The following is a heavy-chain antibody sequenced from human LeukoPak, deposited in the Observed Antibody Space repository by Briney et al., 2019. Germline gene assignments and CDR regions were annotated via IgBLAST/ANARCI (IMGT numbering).Heavy chain of an antibody. CDR1: GFTFTSYG. CDR3: RSDSGSGTYHIDY. J-gene: IGHJ4*02. CDR2: ICADRGNK. Sequence: GSSVKVSCTASGFTFTSYGISWVRQAPGQGLEWMGWICADRGNKYYAHKFQGRVTITTDKSTNTPYMHLKSLRSDDTDMYYCRSDSGSGTYHIDYWGQGTLVTVSS. D-gene: IGHD3-10*01. V-gene: IGHV1-18*01.